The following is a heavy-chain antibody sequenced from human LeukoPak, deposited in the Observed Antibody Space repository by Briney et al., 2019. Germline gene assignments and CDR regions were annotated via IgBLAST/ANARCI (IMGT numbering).Heavy chain of an antibody. D-gene: IGHD1-26*01. CDR2: IWYGGSNK. CDR1: GFTFSNYG. Sequence: GGSLRLSCAASGFTFSNYGIHWVHQAPGKGLEWVAVIWYGGSNKYYADSVKGRFTISRDNSKNTLYLQMNSLRAEDTAVYYCAREVLKESYDYWGQGTLVTVSS. V-gene: IGHV3-33*08. CDR3: AREVLKESYDY. J-gene: IGHJ4*02.